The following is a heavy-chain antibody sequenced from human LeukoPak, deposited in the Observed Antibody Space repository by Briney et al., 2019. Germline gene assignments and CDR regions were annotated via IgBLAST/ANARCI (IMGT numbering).Heavy chain of an antibody. CDR2: ISGSGGST. V-gene: IGHV3-23*01. CDR3: AKDYGGYYASWFDP. J-gene: IGHJ5*02. CDR1: GFTFSSYA. Sequence: GGSLRLSCAASGFTFSSYAMSWVRQAPGKGLEWVSAISGSGGSTYYADSVKGRFTVSRDNSKNTLYLQMSSLRAEDTAVYYCAKDYGGYYASWFDPWGQGTLVTVSS. D-gene: IGHD3-22*01.